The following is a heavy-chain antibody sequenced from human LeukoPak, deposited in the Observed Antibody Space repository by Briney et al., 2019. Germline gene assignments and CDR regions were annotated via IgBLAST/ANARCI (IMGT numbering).Heavy chain of an antibody. Sequence: PGRSLRLSCAASGFTFSSYAMHWVRQAPGKGLEWVAVISYDGSNKYYADSVKGRFTISRDNSKNTLYLQMNSLRAEDTAVYYCARDSDQYQLLCLGYWGQGTLVTVSS. V-gene: IGHV3-30-3*01. D-gene: IGHD2-2*01. CDR3: ARDSDQYQLLCLGY. J-gene: IGHJ4*02. CDR1: GFTFSSYA. CDR2: ISYDGSNK.